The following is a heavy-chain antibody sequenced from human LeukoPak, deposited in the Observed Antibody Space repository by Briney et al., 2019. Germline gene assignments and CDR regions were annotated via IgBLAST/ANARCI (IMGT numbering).Heavy chain of an antibody. Sequence: GASVKVSCKASGCTFTSYAMNWVRQAPGQGLEWMGWININTGNPTYAQGFTGRFVFSLDTSVSTAYLQISSLKAEDTAMYYCARVGFPTYYYYMDVWGKGTTVTVSS. J-gene: IGHJ6*03. CDR2: ININTGNP. CDR3: ARVGFPTYYYYMDV. D-gene: IGHD3-10*01. CDR1: GCTFTSYA. V-gene: IGHV7-4-1*02.